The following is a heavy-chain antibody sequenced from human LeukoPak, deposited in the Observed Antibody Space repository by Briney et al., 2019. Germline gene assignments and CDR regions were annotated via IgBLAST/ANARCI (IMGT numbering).Heavy chain of an antibody. CDR1: GFTFSNYG. Sequence: PGGSLRLSCAASGFTFSNYGMHWVRQAPGKGLEWVVVISHDGSNNNYADSVKGRFTISRDNSKNTLYLQMNSLRAEDTAVYYCARERDTAMVTLDYWGQGTLVTVSS. V-gene: IGHV3-30*03. CDR3: ARERDTAMVTLDY. CDR2: ISHDGSNN. J-gene: IGHJ4*02. D-gene: IGHD5-18*01.